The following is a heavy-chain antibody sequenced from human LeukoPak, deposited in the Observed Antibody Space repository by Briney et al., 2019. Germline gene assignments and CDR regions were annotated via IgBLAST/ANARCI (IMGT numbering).Heavy chain of an antibody. CDR1: GGSISGYY. CDR3: ARGVAVFDY. CDR2: IYSSGTT. V-gene: IGHV4-59*12. J-gene: IGHJ4*02. Sequence: SETLSLTCTVSGGSISGYYWSWIRQPPGKGLEWIGYIYSSGTTNYNPSLKSQITISLDTSKNQFSLKLSSVTAADTAVYYCARGVAVFDYWGQGTLVTVSS.